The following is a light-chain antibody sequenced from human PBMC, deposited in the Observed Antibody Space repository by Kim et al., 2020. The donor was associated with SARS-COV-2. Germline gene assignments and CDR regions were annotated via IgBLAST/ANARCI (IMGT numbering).Light chain of an antibody. CDR3: CSYAGSYTVL. J-gene: IGLJ2*01. CDR1: RRDVGGDNY. V-gene: IGLV2-11*01. CDR2: DVS. Sequence: SVSISITGTRRDVGGDNYVSWYQQHPGKAPKLMIYDVSKRPSGVPDRFSGSKSGNTASLTISGLQAEDEADYYCCSYAGSYTVLFGGGTKLTVL.